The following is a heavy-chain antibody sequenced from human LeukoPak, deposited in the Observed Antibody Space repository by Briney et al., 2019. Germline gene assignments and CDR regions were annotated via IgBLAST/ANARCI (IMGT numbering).Heavy chain of an antibody. Sequence: HGESLKISCKGSGYSFTSYWIGWVRQMPGKGLEWMGIIYPGDSDTRYSPSFQGQVTISADKSISTAYLQWSSLKASDTAMYYCARHGYSYGYPGGNDYWGQGTLVTVSS. CDR3: ARHGYSYGYPGGNDY. D-gene: IGHD5-18*01. J-gene: IGHJ4*02. V-gene: IGHV5-51*01. CDR2: IYPGDSDT. CDR1: GYSFTSYW.